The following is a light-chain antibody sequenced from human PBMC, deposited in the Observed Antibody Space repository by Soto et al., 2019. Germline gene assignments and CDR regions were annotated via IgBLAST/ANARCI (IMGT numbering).Light chain of an antibody. CDR1: SSDVGGFDY. V-gene: IGLV2-14*03. CDR2: DVT. J-gene: IGLJ1*01. CDR3: CSYTSSNTYV. Sequence: QSVLTQPASVSGSLGQSITISCTGTSSDVGGFDYVSWYQHQPGKAPKLIIYDVTSRPSGVSSHFSGSKSGNTASLNISGLPAEDEADYHCCSYTSSNTYVFGTGTKVTVL.